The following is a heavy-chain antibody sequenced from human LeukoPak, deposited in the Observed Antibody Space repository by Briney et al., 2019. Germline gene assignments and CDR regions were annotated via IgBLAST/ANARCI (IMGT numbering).Heavy chain of an antibody. CDR3: ARDLYRSQTGGLY. Sequence: QPGGSLRLSCAASGFTFSSYGMHWVRQAPGKGLEWVAFIRYDGSNKYYANSVKGRFTISRDNSKNTLYLQMNSLRAEDTAVYYCARDLYRSQTGGLYWGQGTLVTVSS. J-gene: IGHJ4*02. V-gene: IGHV3-30*02. D-gene: IGHD6-13*01. CDR2: IRYDGSNK. CDR1: GFTFSSYG.